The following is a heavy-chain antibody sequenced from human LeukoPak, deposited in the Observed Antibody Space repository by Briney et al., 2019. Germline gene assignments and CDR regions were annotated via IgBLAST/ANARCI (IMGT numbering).Heavy chain of an antibody. D-gene: IGHD6-13*01. V-gene: IGHV3-33*01. CDR3: ASIHGSSYPDY. CDR1: GFTFSSYG. J-gene: IGHJ4*02. Sequence: PGGCLRLSCAASGFTFSSYGMHWVREAPGKGLGWVAVIWYDGSNKYYADSVKGRFTISRDNSKNTLYLQMNSLRAEDTAVYYCASIHGSSYPDYWGQGTLVTVSS. CDR2: IWYDGSNK.